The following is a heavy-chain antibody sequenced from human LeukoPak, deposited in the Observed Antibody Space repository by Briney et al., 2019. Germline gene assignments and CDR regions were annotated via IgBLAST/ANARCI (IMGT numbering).Heavy chain of an antibody. D-gene: IGHD6-19*01. J-gene: IGHJ4*02. CDR2: ISYDGSNK. CDR1: GFTFSSYA. V-gene: IGHV3-30-3*01. Sequence: PGGSLRLSCAASGFTFSSYAMHWVRQAPGKGLEWVAVISYDGSNKYYADSVKGRFTISRDNSKNTLYLQMNSLRAEDTAVYYCASEYSSGWYYSRHYYFDYWGQGTLVTVSS. CDR3: ASEYSSGWYYSRHYYFDY.